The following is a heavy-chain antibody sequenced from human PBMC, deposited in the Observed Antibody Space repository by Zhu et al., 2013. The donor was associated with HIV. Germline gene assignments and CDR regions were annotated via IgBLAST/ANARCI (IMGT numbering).Heavy chain of an antibody. V-gene: IGHV4-38-2*01. Sequence: QVQLQAVGGRTVEASGDPVPHLPMSLITPSGXGFYWGWIRQPHGRGWSGLGVSIMWEHLLQPSLKSRVTISIDTSKNQFSLKLTSVTAADTAVYYCSRQDGTTMLPYAFDVWSQGTVVTISS. J-gene: IGHJ3*01. CDR2: SIMWEH. CDR3: SRQDGTTMLPYAFDV. CDR1: ITPSGXGFY. D-gene: IGHD5-18*01.